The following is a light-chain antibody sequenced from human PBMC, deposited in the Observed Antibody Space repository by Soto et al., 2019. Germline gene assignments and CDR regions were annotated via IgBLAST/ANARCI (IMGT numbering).Light chain of an antibody. Sequence: DIVMTQSPEYLAVSLGERATINCKSSQNVLYSSNNKNLIAWYQQKPGQAPRLLIYGASSRATGIPDRFSGRGSGTDFTLIIGRLEPEDFAVYYCQQYGSSPYTFGQGTKLEIK. CDR2: GAS. J-gene: IGKJ2*01. CDR3: QQYGSSPYT. CDR1: QNVLYSSNNKNL. V-gene: IGKV4-1*01.